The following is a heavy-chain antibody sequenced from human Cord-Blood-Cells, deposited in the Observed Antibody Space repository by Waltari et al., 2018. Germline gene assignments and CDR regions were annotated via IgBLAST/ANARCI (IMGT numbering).Heavy chain of an antibody. CDR2: INPNRGNT. CDR3: ARERAITMVQGVFYYYYGMDV. D-gene: IGHD3-10*01. V-gene: IGHV1-8*01. Sequence: QVQLAQSGAEVKKPGASMKVSCKAYGYPFTSYDINWERHAHGQGLEWVGWINPNRGNTGYAQKFQGRVTMTRNTSISTAYMELSSLRSEDTAVYYCARERAITMVQGVFYYYYGMDVWGQGTTVTVSS. J-gene: IGHJ6*02. CDR1: GYPFTSYD.